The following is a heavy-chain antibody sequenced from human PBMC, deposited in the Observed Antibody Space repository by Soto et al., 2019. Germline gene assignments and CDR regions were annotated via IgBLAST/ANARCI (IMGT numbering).Heavy chain of an antibody. D-gene: IGHD3-10*01. J-gene: IGHJ3*02. Sequence: SETLSLTCTIDGGSIIIYYWSWIRQPPGMGLEWIGYIYYSGSTNYNPSLKSRVTISVDTSKNQFSLKLSSVTAADTAVYYCARVWGGAFDIWGQGTMVT. CDR2: IYYSGST. V-gene: IGHV4-59*01. CDR3: ARVWGGAFDI. CDR1: GGSIIIYY.